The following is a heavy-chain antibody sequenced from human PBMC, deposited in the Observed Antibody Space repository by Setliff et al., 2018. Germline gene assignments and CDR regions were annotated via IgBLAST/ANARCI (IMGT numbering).Heavy chain of an antibody. CDR2: VNPGGGSS. V-gene: IGHV1-46*01. J-gene: IGHJ3*02. CDR1: GYTFTSYY. Sequence: GASVKVSCKASGYTFTSYYMHWVRQAPGQGLEWMGMVNPGGGSSTSTQRFQGRVTMTRDTSTSTVYMEFSSLKSDDTAVYYCARDLNRWFGEFAFDIWGQGTMVTVSS. D-gene: IGHD3-10*01. CDR3: ARDLNRWFGEFAFDI.